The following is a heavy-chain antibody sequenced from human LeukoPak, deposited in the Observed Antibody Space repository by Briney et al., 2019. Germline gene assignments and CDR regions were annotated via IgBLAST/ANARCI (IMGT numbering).Heavy chain of an antibody. CDR2: ISGSGGST. CDR3: AKDITAMGDY. V-gene: IGHV3-23*01. CDR1: GFTFSSYG. D-gene: IGHD5-18*01. J-gene: IGHJ4*02. Sequence: GGSLTLSCAASGFTFSSYGMSWVRQAPGKGLEWVSAISGSGGSTYYADSMKGRFTISRDNSKNTLYLQMNSLRAEDAAVYYCAKDITAMGDYWGQGTLVTVSS.